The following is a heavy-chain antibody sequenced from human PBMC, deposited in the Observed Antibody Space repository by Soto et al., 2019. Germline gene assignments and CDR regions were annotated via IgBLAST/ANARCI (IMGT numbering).Heavy chain of an antibody. CDR2: IIPILGIA. D-gene: IGHD4-17*01. CDR3: ARDPDGDYCDY. Sequence: GASVEVCCEACGDSVTSYDISWVRQAPGQGLEWMGRIIPILGIANYAQKFQGRVTITADKSTSTVYMELRSLRSEDTAVYYGARDPDGDYCDYWGQGTLVTVSS. J-gene: IGHJ4*02. CDR1: GDSVTSYD. V-gene: IGHV1-69*04.